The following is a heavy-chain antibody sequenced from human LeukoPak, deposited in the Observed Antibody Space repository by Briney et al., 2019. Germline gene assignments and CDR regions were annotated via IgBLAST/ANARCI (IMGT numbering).Heavy chain of an antibody. D-gene: IGHD6-19*01. V-gene: IGHV1-58*02. CDR3: PAGYSSGWLFSY. J-gene: IGHJ4*02. CDR2: IVVGSGNT. CDR1: GFTFTSSA. Sequence: SVKVSCKASGFTFTSSAMQWVRQARGQRLEWIGWIVVGSGNTNYAQKFQERVTITRDMSTSTAYMELSSLRSEDTAVYYCPAGYSSGWLFSYWGQGTLVTVSS.